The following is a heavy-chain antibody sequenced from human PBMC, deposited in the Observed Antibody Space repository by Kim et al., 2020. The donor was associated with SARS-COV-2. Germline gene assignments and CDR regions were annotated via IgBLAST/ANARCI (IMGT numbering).Heavy chain of an antibody. CDR3: ARDRYVVPAATFYYYYG. D-gene: IGHD2-2*01. J-gene: IGHJ6*01. CDR1: GFTFSSYA. V-gene: IGHV3-30-3*01. CDR2: ISYDGSNK. Sequence: GGSLRLSCAASGFTFSSYAMHWVRQAPGKGLEWVAVISYDGSNKYYADSVKGRFTISRDNSKNTLYLQMNSLRAEDTAVYYCARDRYVVPAATFYYYYG.